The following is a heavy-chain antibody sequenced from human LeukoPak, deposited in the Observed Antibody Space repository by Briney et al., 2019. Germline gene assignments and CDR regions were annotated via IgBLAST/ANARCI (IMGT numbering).Heavy chain of an antibody. CDR1: GYTFTGYY. Sequence: GASVKVSCKASGYTFTGYYMHWVRQAPGQGREWMGWINPNSGGTNYAQKFQGRVTMTRDTSISTAYMELSRLRSDDTAVYYCARDSIAAAGADYWGQGTLVTVSS. CDR2: INPNSGGT. V-gene: IGHV1-2*02. CDR3: ARDSIAAAGADY. D-gene: IGHD6-13*01. J-gene: IGHJ4*02.